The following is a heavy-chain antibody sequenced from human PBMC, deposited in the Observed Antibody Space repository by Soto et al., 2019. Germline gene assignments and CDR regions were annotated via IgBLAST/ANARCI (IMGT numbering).Heavy chain of an antibody. D-gene: IGHD3-10*01. J-gene: IGHJ4*02. CDR2: IYWDDDE. V-gene: IGHV2-5*02. Sequence: QINLKESGPTLVKPTQTLTLTCSFSGFSLTTAGVGVGWVRQSPGEALEWLALIYWDDDERCSPSLKTRLTITKDPSKNQVVLIMTNMAPVDTATYYCAHSRNLITEDAQVGDFDYWGQGTLVTVSS. CDR3: AHSRNLITEDAQVGDFDY. CDR1: GFSLTTAGVG.